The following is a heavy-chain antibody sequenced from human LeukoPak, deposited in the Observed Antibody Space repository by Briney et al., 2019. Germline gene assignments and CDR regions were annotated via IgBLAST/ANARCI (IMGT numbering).Heavy chain of an antibody. J-gene: IGHJ4*02. V-gene: IGHV3-64*01. CDR1: GFTFSSYA. D-gene: IGHD2-2*02. Sequence: GGSLRLSCAASGFTFSSYAMHWVRQAPGKGLEYVSAISSNGGSTYYANSVKGRFTISRDNSKNTLYLQMGSLRAEDMAVYYCARGYCSSTSCYRAYYFDYWGQGTLVTVSS. CDR3: ARGYCSSTSCYRAYYFDY. CDR2: ISSNGGST.